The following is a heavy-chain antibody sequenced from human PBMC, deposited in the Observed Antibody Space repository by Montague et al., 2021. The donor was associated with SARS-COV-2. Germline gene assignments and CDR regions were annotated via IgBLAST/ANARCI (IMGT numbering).Heavy chain of an antibody. D-gene: IGHD3-9*01. CDR3: VRALGSGYDL. Sequence: SLRLSCPPSGFSVSDFFMSWVRQGPVRGLEWLSYKNLAGDIYYADSVKGRFTISRDTSNNRVFLQMNSLRVDDTALYYCVRALGSGYDLWGQGTLVTVSS. J-gene: IGHJ5*02. V-gene: IGHV3-53*01. CDR2: KNLAGDI. CDR1: GFSVSDFF.